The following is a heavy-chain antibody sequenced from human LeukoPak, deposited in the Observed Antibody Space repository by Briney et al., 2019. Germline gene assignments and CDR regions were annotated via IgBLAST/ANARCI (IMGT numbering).Heavy chain of an antibody. CDR3: AKSVGATGENDY. Sequence: GGSLPLSCAAAGFTFSSFAMSWVRQAPGKGLVGVSAISGSGGSTYYADSVKGRFTISRDNSKNTLYLQMNSLRAEDTAVYYCAKSVGATGENDYWGQGTLVTVSS. V-gene: IGHV3-23*01. J-gene: IGHJ4*02. D-gene: IGHD1-26*01. CDR1: GFTFSSFA. CDR2: ISGSGGST.